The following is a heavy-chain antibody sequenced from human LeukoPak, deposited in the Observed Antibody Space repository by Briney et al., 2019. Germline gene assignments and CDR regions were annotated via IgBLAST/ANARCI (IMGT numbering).Heavy chain of an antibody. Sequence: GGSLRLSCAASGFTFSSYAMSWVRQAPGKGLEWVSAISGSGGSTYYADSVKGRFTISRDNSKNTLYLQMNSLRAADMAVYYCAKLPSAADIGTWFDPWGQGTLLTVSS. D-gene: IGHD6-13*01. J-gene: IGHJ5*02. CDR3: AKLPSAADIGTWFDP. V-gene: IGHV3-23*01. CDR2: ISGSGGST. CDR1: GFTFSSYA.